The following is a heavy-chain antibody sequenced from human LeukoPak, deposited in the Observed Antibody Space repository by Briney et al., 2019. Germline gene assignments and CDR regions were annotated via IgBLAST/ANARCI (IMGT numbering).Heavy chain of an antibody. J-gene: IGHJ6*03. CDR1: GFTFGTYS. Sequence: GGSLRLSCAASGFTFGTYSMNWVRQAPGKGLGWGSSISSSSNYIYYADLVKGRFTISRDNAKNSLFLQMDSLRDEDTAVYYCARDWNDFYMDVWGKGTTVTVSS. D-gene: IGHD1-1*01. CDR2: ISSSSNYI. V-gene: IGHV3-21*01. CDR3: ARDWNDFYMDV.